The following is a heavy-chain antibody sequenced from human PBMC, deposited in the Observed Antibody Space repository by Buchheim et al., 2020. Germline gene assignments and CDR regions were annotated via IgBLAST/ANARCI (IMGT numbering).Heavy chain of an antibody. Sequence: EVQLLESGGGLVQPGGSLRLSCAASGFTFSSYAMSWVRQAPGKGLEWVSAISGSGGSTYYADSVKGRFTISRDNSKNTLYLQMNSLRAEDTAVYYCAKDGLNYYGSGSYPIYYYYYGMDVWGQGTT. CDR3: AKDGLNYYGSGSYPIYYYYYGMDV. CDR1: GFTFSSYA. J-gene: IGHJ6*02. CDR2: ISGSGGST. V-gene: IGHV3-23*01. D-gene: IGHD3-10*01.